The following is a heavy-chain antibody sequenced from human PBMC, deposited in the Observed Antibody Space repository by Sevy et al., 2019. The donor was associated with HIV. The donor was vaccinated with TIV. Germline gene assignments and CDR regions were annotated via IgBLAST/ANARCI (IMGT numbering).Heavy chain of an antibody. CDR1: GYSISSGYY. J-gene: IGHJ6*03. D-gene: IGHD1-26*01. Sequence: SETLSLTCAVSGYSISSGYYWGWIRQPPGKGLEWIGSIYHSGSTYYNPSLKSRVTIQVDTSKNQFSLKLSSVTAADTAVYYCVRDGRGSYRAYYYYMDVWGKGTTVTVSS. V-gene: IGHV4-38-2*01. CDR3: VRDGRGSYRAYYYYMDV. CDR2: IYHSGST.